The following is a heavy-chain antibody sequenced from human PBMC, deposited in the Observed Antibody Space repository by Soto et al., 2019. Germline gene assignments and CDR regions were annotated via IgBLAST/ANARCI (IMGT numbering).Heavy chain of an antibody. J-gene: IGHJ6*02. CDR3: ARRIEMTTMKTGMDV. CDR2: IHHSGST. Sequence: SETLSLTCDVSGYSITSVHYWGWIRQPPGKGLEWIGIIHHSGSTYYSPSLKSRVTISIDTSRNRFSLKVTSVTAADTAVYYCARRIEMTTMKTGMDVWGQGTAVTVSS. CDR1: GYSITSVHY. V-gene: IGHV4-38-2*01.